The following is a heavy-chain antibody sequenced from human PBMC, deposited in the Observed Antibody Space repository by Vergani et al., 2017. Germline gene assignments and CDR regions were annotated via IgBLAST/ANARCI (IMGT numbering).Heavy chain of an antibody. CDR2: ISSSGSTI. J-gene: IGHJ6*03. CDR1: GFTFSSYE. CDR3: AIFGVVIPPYYYYMDV. V-gene: IGHV3-48*03. Sequence: EVQLVESGGGLVQPGGSLRLSCAASGFTFSSYEMNWVRQAPGKGLEWVSYISSSGSTIYYADSVKGRFTISRDNAQNSLYLQMNSLRAEDTAVYYCAIFGVVIPPYYYYMDVWGKGTTVTVSS. D-gene: IGHD3-3*01.